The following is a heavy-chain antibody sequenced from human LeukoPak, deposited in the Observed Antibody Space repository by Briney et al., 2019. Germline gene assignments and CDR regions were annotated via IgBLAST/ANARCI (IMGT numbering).Heavy chain of an antibody. D-gene: IGHD3-10*01. J-gene: IGHJ4*02. CDR1: GGSISSYY. V-gene: IGHV4-59*08. Sequence: SETLSLTCTVSGGSISSYYWSWIRQPPGKGLEWIGYIYYSGSTNYNPSLKSRVTISVDTSKNQFSLKLSSVTAADTAVYYRARHKLSGSGSAFDYWGQGTLVTVSS. CDR3: ARHKLSGSGSAFDY. CDR2: IYYSGST.